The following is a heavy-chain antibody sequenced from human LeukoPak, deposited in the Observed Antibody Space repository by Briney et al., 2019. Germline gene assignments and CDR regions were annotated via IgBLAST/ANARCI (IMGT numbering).Heavy chain of an antibody. J-gene: IGHJ4*02. Sequence: ASVKVSCKASGYTFTVYYMHWVRHAPGQGLEWMGWINPNSGGTNYAQKSQGRVTMTRDTSISTAYMELSRLRSDDTAVYYCARDKGYCSSTSCLVLDYWGQGTLVTVSS. CDR1: GYTFTVYY. D-gene: IGHD2-2*01. V-gene: IGHV1-2*02. CDR3: ARDKGYCSSTSCLVLDY. CDR2: INPNSGGT.